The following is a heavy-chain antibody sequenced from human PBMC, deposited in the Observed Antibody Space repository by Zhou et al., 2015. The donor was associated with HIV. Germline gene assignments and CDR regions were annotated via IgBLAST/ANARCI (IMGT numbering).Heavy chain of an antibody. CDR1: GYTFTSYA. Sequence: QVQLVQSGSELKKPGASVKVSCKTSGYTFTSYAMNWVRQAPGQGLEWMGWINTNTGNPTYAQAFTGRFVFSLDTSVNTAYLQISSLKAEDTAVYYCARDLGGLTQQLVSGKGYWGQGTLVTVSS. J-gene: IGHJ4*02. D-gene: IGHD6-13*01. V-gene: IGHV7-4-1*02. CDR2: INTNTGNP. CDR3: ARDLGGLTQQLVSGKGY.